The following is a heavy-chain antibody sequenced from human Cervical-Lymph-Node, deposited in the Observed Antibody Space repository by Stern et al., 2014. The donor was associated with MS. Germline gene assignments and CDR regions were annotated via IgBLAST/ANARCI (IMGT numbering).Heavy chain of an antibody. CDR2: VNANGGNA. CDR1: GYTFIRYS. Sequence: QDQLVQSGAQVKKPGASVKVSCKGSGYTFIRYSIHWVRQAPGQGLEWMGIVNANGGNARYAQKFQGRVTMASDTSTSTVSMELSSLRSEDTAVYYCATLYDSSGNYGMEVWGQGTTVIVSS. J-gene: IGHJ6*02. CDR3: ATLYDSSGNYGMEV. D-gene: IGHD5/OR15-5a*01. V-gene: IGHV1-46*01.